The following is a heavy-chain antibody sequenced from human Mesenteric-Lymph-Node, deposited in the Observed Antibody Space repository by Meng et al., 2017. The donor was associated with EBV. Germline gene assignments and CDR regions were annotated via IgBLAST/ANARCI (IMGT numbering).Heavy chain of an antibody. Sequence: VQLCPCGGRGKKPGASVKVSVTASGYPFTTCGLSWVRQAPGQGLEWKGWISRYYGNTNYAQKFQGRVTMTTDTSTSTAYMELRSLRSDDTAVYYCARDGGAGGDKGYWGQGTLVTVSS. CDR3: ARDGGAGGDKGY. J-gene: IGHJ4*02. D-gene: IGHD3-16*01. CDR2: ISRYYGNT. CDR1: GYPFTTCG. V-gene: IGHV1-18*01.